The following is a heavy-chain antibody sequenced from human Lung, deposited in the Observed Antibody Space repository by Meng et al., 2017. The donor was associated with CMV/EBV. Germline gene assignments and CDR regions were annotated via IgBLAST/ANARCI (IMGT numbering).Heavy chain of an antibody. CDR2: INHSGST. CDR1: GGSFSGYY. CDR3: ARSNIAVVVAATLGYYYYGMDV. V-gene: IGHV4-34*01. D-gene: IGHD2-15*01. Sequence: GSLRLXXAVYGGSFSGYYWSWIRQPPGKGLEWIGEINHSGSTNYNPSLKSRVTISVDTSKNQFSLKLSSVTAADTAVYYCARSNIAVVVAATLGYYYYGMDVWGQGXTVTVSS. J-gene: IGHJ6*02.